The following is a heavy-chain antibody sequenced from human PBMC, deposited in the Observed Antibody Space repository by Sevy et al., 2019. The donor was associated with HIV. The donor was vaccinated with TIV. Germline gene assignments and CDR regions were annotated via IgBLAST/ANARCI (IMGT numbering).Heavy chain of an antibody. CDR2: LPSDGSNK. CDR1: GFTFSRNG. V-gene: IGHV3-30*02. J-gene: IGHJ6*02. Sequence: GGSLRLSCATSGFTFSRNGMHWVRQAPGKGLEWVAYLPSDGSNKYYSDSVKGGFIISRDNSKNTLCLQMNSLGAEDTAVYYCARDKGFWSGYYRVFYYYGMDVWGQGTTVTVSS. D-gene: IGHD3-3*01. CDR3: ARDKGFWSGYYRVFYYYGMDV.